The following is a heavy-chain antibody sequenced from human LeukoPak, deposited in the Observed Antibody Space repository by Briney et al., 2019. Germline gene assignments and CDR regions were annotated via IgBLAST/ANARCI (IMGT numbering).Heavy chain of an antibody. Sequence: GASVKVSCKVSGYTLTELSMHWVRQAPGKGLEWMGGLDPEDGETIYAQKFQGRVTMTEDTSTDTAYMELSSLRSEDTAVYYCATGRITIFGVVSNWFDPWGQGTLVTVSS. CDR1: GYTLTELS. CDR3: ATGRITIFGVVSNWFDP. CDR2: LDPEDGET. D-gene: IGHD3-3*01. J-gene: IGHJ5*02. V-gene: IGHV1-24*01.